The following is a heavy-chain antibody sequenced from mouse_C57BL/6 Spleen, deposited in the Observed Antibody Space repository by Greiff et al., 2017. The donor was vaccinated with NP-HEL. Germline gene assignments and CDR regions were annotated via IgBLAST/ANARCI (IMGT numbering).Heavy chain of an antibody. Sequence: EVKLQQSGAELVRPGASVKLSCTASGFNIKDYYMHWVKQRPEQGLEWIGRIDPEAGDTEYAPKFQGKCTMTADTSSNTAYLQLSSLTSEDTAVYYCTTPDYYGVDYWGQGTNRRVSS. J-gene: IGHJ2*01. CDR1: GFNIKDYY. CDR2: IDPEAGDT. D-gene: IGHD1-1*01. CDR3: TTPDYYGVDY. V-gene: IGHV14-1*01.